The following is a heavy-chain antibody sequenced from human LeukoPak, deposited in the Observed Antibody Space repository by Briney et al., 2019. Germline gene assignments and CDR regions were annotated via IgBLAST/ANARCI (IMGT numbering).Heavy chain of an antibody. CDR2: INTDGSST. V-gene: IGHV3-74*01. D-gene: IGHD1-26*01. Sequence: GGSLRLSCAASGFTFSNYWMHWVRQAPGKGLVWVSRINTDGSSTTYADSVKGRFTISRDNAKNTLYLQMNSLRAEDTAVYYCARVGMGATDHAFDVWGQGTMVTVSS. CDR3: ARVGMGATDHAFDV. CDR1: GFTFSNYW. J-gene: IGHJ3*01.